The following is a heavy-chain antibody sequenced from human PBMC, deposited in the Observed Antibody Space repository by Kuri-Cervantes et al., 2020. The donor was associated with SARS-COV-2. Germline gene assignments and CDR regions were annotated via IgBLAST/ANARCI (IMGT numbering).Heavy chain of an antibody. CDR3: ARETPFRLVVVISQGGAFDI. D-gene: IGHD3-22*01. V-gene: IGHV1-2*04. J-gene: IGHJ3*02. CDR2: INPNSGST. Sequence: ASVKVSCKASGYTFTGYYIHWVRQAPGQGLEWMGWINPNSGSTNYAQKFQGWVTMTRDTSISTVYMELSRLRSDDTAVYYCARETPFRLVVVISQGGAFDIWGQGTMVTVSS. CDR1: GYTFTGYY.